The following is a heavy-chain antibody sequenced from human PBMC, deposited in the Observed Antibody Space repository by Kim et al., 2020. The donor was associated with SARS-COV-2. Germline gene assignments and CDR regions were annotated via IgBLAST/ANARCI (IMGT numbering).Heavy chain of an antibody. CDR2: FSPNSGGA. J-gene: IGHJ4*02. CDR3: VRDDGYNVFDY. Sequence: ASVKVSCKASGYTFTGYYLHWLRQTPGQGLEWMGWFSPNSGGANFAQKFQGRVTMTRDTAISTAYMEVSRLTSDDTAVYYCVRDDGYNVFDYWGQGTLVT. D-gene: IGHD5-12*01. CDR1: GYTFTGYY. V-gene: IGHV1-2*02.